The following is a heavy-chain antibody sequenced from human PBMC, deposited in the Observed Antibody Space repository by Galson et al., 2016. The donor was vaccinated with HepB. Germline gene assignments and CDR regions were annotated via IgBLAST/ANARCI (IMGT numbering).Heavy chain of an antibody. CDR2: IIPTLDLL. CDR1: GGAFTNHV. CDR3: ARGPYLQIVWYFDL. D-gene: IGHD1-26*01. V-gene: IGHV1-69*10. Sequence: SVKVSCKASGGAFTNHVVTWLRQAPGQGLEWMGGIIPTLDLLKTAQRLRARVTITADKSTNTVSLELRRLTSDDTATYYCARGPYLQIVWYFDLWGRGTLVTVSS. J-gene: IGHJ2*01.